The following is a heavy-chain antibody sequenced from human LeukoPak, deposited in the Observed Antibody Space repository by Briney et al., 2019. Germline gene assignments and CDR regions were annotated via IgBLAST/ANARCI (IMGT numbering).Heavy chain of an antibody. CDR1: SDSISNSAYH. Sequence: SETLSLTCTVSSDSISNSAYHWGWIRQPPGRGLEWIGTIYYNRGTYYNPSLKSRVTISVDTSKNQFSLKLSSVTAADTAMYYCARVHFYCSGGSCYSNYGMDVWGQGTTVTVSS. J-gene: IGHJ6*02. V-gene: IGHV4-39*01. D-gene: IGHD2-15*01. CDR3: ARVHFYCSGGSCYSNYGMDV. CDR2: IYYNRGT.